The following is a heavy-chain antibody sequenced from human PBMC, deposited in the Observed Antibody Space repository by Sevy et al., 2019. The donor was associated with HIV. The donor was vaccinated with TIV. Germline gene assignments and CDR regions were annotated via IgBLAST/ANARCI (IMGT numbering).Heavy chain of an antibody. J-gene: IGHJ6*02. CDR1: GFTFSTYW. V-gene: IGHV3-7*01. CDR2: INEDGTEK. D-gene: IGHD2-2*01. Sequence: GGYLRLSCAASGFTFSTYWMSWFRQAPGKGLEWVANINEDGTEKFYVDSVKGRFTMSRDNAKNSLYLQMNSLRAEDAAVYYCARETATVSRRGLRYYYYGTDVWGQGTTVTVSS. CDR3: ARETATVSRRGLRYYYYGTDV.